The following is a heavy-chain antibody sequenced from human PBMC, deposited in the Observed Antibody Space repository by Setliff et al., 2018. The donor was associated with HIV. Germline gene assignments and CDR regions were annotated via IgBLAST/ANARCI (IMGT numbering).Heavy chain of an antibody. J-gene: IGHJ3*02. V-gene: IGHV4-38-2*01. CDR2: IYHSGIT. CDR1: GYAINNNFF. D-gene: IGHD1-26*01. Sequence: TLSLTCAVSGYAINNNFFWGWVRQPPGKGLEWIGSIYHSGITYYNSSLKSRVTISVDTSKNQFSLNLTSVTAADTAVYYCARLGYSGSLVGAFDIWGQGTMVTVSS. CDR3: ARLGYSGSLVGAFDI.